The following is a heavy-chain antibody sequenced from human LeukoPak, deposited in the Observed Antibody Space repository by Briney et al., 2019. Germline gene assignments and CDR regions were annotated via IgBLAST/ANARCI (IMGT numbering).Heavy chain of an antibody. CDR3: ARDQYGGILHL. J-gene: IGHJ4*02. CDR1: GGSISSYY. CDR2: FYSTGST. D-gene: IGHD1-26*01. V-gene: IGHV4-4*07. Sequence: AEPLSLPCTVSGGSISSYYWTWIRQSAGKALEWIGRFYSTGSTKYNPSLRSRVTMSVDTSKNQFSMKLSPVTAADTAVYYCARDQYGGILHLWGGGTLVSVSS.